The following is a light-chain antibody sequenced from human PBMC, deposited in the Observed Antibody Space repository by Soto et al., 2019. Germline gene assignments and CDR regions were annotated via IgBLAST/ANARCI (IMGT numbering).Light chain of an antibody. CDR2: EVN. Sequence: QSALTQPASVSGSPGQSITISCTGTSSDVGDFHYVSWYQHHPGKAPKLLMYEVNNRPSGISSRFSGSKSANTASLTISGLQAEDEADYYCSSHINFNTRIFGPGTKLTVL. CDR3: SSHINFNTRI. V-gene: IGLV2-14*01. J-gene: IGLJ1*01. CDR1: SSDVGDFHY.